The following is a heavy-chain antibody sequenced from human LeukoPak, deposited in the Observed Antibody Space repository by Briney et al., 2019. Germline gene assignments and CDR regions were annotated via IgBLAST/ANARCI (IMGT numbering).Heavy chain of an antibody. V-gene: IGHV4-59*12. Sequence: SETLSLTCTVSGGSINNYYWSWIRQPPGKGLEWIGYIYYSGSTNYNPSLQSRLTMSVDFSENHISLKLTSVTAADTAVYYCAREGGPYRPLDYSGQGTLVTVSS. CDR3: AREGGPYRPLDY. CDR2: IYYSGST. CDR1: GGSINNYY. J-gene: IGHJ4*02.